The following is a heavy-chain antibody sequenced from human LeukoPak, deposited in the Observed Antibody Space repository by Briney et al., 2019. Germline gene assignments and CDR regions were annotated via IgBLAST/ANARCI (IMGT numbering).Heavy chain of an antibody. J-gene: IGHJ5*02. CDR1: GGSISSYY. CDR3: ARDNSPYSSGAGFDP. Sequence: PSETLSLTCTVSGGSISSYYWSWIRQPPGKGLEWIGCIYYSGSTNYNPSLKSRVTISVDTSKNQFSLKLSSVTAADTAVYYCARDNSPYSSGAGFDPWGQGTLVTVSS. V-gene: IGHV4-59*01. D-gene: IGHD6-19*01. CDR2: IYYSGST.